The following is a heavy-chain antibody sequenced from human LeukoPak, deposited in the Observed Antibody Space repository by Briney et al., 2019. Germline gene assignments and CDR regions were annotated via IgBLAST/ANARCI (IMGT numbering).Heavy chain of an antibody. Sequence: GRSLRLSCAASGFTFSSYGMHWVRQAPGKGLEWASYISSSSSTINYADSVKGRFTISRDNAKNSLYLQMNSLRDEDTAVYYCARDPAADIDYWGQGTLVTVSS. D-gene: IGHD6-13*01. CDR3: ARDPAADIDY. CDR1: GFTFSSYG. J-gene: IGHJ4*02. CDR2: ISSSSSTI. V-gene: IGHV3-48*02.